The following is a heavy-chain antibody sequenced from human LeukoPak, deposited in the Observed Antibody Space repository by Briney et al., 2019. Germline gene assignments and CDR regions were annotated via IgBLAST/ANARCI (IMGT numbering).Heavy chain of an antibody. V-gene: IGHV3-30*04. Sequence: GGSLRLSCAASGFTFSSYAMHWVRQAPGKGLEWVAVISYDGSNKYYADSVKGRFTISRDNSKNTLYLQMNSLRAEDTAVYYCARDSGYSDGSDYWGQGTLVTVSS. CDR3: ARDSGYSDGSDY. D-gene: IGHD5-18*01. CDR2: ISYDGSNK. CDR1: GFTFSSYA. J-gene: IGHJ4*02.